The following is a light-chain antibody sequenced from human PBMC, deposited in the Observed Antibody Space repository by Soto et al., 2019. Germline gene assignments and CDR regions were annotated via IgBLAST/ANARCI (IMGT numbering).Light chain of an antibody. CDR1: QSLLYRNGYNF. Sequence: DIVVSQSPLSLSVTPGEPASISCRSSQSLLYRNGYNFLDWYLQKSGQCPQLVIYLGSSRASGVPDRFSGSGSGTHFTLKISRVEAEDVGVYYCMQALQTPLTFGGGTKVEIK. CDR3: MQALQTPLT. J-gene: IGKJ4*01. V-gene: IGKV2-28*01. CDR2: LGS.